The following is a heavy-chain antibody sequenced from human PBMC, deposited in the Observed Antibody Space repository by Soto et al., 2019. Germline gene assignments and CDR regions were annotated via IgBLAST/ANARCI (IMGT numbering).Heavy chain of an antibody. CDR2: INPNSGGT. V-gene: IGHV1-2*02. CDR3: ARESLGELYGADYYYGFDG. J-gene: IGHJ6*02. D-gene: IGHD3-16*01. CDR1: GYTFTGYY. Sequence: DSVKVSCKASGYTFTGYYMHWVRQAPGQGLEWMGWINPNSGGTNYAQKFQGRVTMTRDTSISTAYMELSRRRSDDTAVYYCARESLGELYGADYYYGFDGCGPGSTVTV.